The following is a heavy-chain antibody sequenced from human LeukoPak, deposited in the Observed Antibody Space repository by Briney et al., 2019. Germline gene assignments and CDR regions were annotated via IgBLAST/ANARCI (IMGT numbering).Heavy chain of an antibody. CDR1: GSSFSAYS. CDR3: ARVLLLEGATKGYFDS. D-gene: IGHD1-26*01. Sequence: GGSLRLSCTASGSSFSAYSMSWVRQAPGKGLQWVSYIIHNSGSYLYYADSVKGRFTISRDNAKNSLYLQMNSLRAEDTAVYYCARVLLLEGATKGYFDSWGQGTLVTVSS. CDR2: IIHNSGSYL. J-gene: IGHJ4*02. V-gene: IGHV3-21*01.